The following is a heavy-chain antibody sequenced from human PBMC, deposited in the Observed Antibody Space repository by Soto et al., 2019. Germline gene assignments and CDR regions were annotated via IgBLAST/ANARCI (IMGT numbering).Heavy chain of an antibody. J-gene: IGHJ6*02. V-gene: IGHV3-33*01. CDR2: IWYDGSNK. D-gene: IGHD2-21*02. Sequence: GGSLRLSCAASGFTFSSYGMHWVRQAPGKGLEWVAVIWYDGSNKYYADSVKGRFTISRDNSKNTLYLQMNSLRAEDTAVYYCARNGGGDCFLPCYGMDVWGQGTTVTVSS. CDR3: ARNGGGDCFLPCYGMDV. CDR1: GFTFSSYG.